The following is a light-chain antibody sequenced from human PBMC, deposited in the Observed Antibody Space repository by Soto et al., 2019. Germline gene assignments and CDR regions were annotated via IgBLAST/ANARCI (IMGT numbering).Light chain of an antibody. CDR1: QRVSSR. V-gene: IGKV3D-15*01. CDR2: DAS. CDR3: QQYNNYPPRT. J-gene: IGKJ1*01. Sequence: EIEMTESPSTLSASTGERATITCGASQRVSSRLAWYQQKPAKAPRLLIYDASTWATGIPSRFSGSGSGTEFTLTISSLQPEDFAVYYCQQYNNYPPRTSCQGTMVDI.